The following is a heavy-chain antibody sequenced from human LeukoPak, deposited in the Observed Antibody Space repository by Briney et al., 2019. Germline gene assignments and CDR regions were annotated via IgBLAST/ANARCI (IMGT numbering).Heavy chain of an antibody. J-gene: IGHJ4*02. CDR2: IWHDGSKK. D-gene: IGHD3-3*01. V-gene: IGHV3-33*01. Sequence: PGRSLRLSCAVSGFTFRTYGFHWVRQAPGKGLEWVAVIWHDGSKKYYAESVKGRFTISRDDSKSTLYLQMDGLRAEDTAVYYCARDFGVTNYQFDYWGQGTLVTVSS. CDR3: ARDFGVTNYQFDY. CDR1: GFTFRTYG.